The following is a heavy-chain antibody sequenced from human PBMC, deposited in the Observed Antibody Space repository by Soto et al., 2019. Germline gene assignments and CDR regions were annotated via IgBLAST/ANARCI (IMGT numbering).Heavy chain of an antibody. J-gene: IGHJ5*02. D-gene: IGHD4-17*01. Sequence: EVQLVESGGGLVQPGGSLTLSCAASGFTFSSYWMHWVRQVPGKGLVWVSRIKRDGSTTTYADSVKGRFTISRDNAENRLYRQMNSLRVEDTAVYYCARDYGDYGNWFGPWGQGTLVTVSS. CDR2: IKRDGSTT. CDR3: ARDYGDYGNWFGP. CDR1: GFTFSSYW. V-gene: IGHV3-74*01.